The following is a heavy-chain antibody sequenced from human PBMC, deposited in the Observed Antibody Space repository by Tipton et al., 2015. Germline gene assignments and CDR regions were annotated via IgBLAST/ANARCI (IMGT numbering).Heavy chain of an antibody. CDR1: GFTFSSYA. V-gene: IGHV3-23*01. CDR3: ARVRSGGWSPADY. CDR2: LSGSGGST. J-gene: IGHJ4*01. Sequence: SLRLSCAASGFTFSSYAMSWVRQAPGKGLEWVSALSGSGGSTYYADSLKGRFTISRDNAKNSLYLQMNSLRAEDTAVYYCARVRSGGWSPADYWGHGTLVTVSS. D-gene: IGHD6-19*01.